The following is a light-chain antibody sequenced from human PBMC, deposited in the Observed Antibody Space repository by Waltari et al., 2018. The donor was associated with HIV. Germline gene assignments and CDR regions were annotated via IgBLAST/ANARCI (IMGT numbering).Light chain of an antibody. CDR2: GAS. V-gene: IGKV3-20*01. CDR1: QSVTSSY. J-gene: IGKJ2*01. Sequence: EIALTQSPGTLSLSPGERATISCRASQSVTSSYLAWYQQKPGQAPRLLIYGASSRATDIPDRFSGSGSGTDFTLTIRRLEPEDSAVYCCQQYGTSPYTFGLGTKLEI. CDR3: QQYGTSPYT.